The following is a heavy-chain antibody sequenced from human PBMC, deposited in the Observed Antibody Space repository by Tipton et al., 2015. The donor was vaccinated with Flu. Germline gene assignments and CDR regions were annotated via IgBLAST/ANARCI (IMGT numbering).Heavy chain of an antibody. CDR3: ATTGYYDPVLGGAFDI. CDR1: GGSTSSSNYY. J-gene: IGHJ3*02. D-gene: IGHD3-9*01. CDR2: VSYSGST. V-gene: IGHV4-39*01. Sequence: TLSLTCTASGGSTSSSNYYWGWIRQPPGKGLEWIGSVSYSGSTYYNPSLKSRVTVSVDTSKNQFSLKLSSVTAADTAVYYCATTGYYDPVLGGAFDIWGQGTMVTVSS.